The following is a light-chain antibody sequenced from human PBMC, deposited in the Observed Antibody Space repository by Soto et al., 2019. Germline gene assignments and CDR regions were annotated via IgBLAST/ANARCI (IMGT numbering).Light chain of an antibody. CDR3: HQCDSWT. CDR2: GAS. CDR1: QSVSSS. J-gene: IGKJ1*01. Sequence: EIVLTQSPGTLSLSPGERATLSCRASQSVSSSLAWYQQKPGLAPRLLIYGASSRATGIPDRFSGSGSGTDFTLTISRLEPEDFAVYYCHQCDSWTFGQGTKVDIK. V-gene: IGKV3-20*01.